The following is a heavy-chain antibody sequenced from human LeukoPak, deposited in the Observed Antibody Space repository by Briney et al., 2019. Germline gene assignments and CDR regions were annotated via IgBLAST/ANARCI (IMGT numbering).Heavy chain of an antibody. CDR1: GGSFSGYY. Sequence: SETLSLTCAVYGGSFSGYYWSWIRQPPGKGLEWIGEINHSGSTNYNPSLKSRVTISVDTSKNQFSLKLSSVTAADTAVYYCAYGTTIGFDYWGQGTLVTVSS. V-gene: IGHV4-34*01. CDR3: AYGTTIGFDY. J-gene: IGHJ4*02. CDR2: INHSGST. D-gene: IGHD1-1*01.